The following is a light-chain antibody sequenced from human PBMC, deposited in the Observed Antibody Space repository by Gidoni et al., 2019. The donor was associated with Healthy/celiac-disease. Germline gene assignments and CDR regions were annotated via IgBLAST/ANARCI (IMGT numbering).Light chain of an antibody. CDR2: AAS. CDR3: QQSYSTPRT. J-gene: IGKJ3*01. CDR1: QSISTY. Sequence: DIQMTQSPSSLSASVGDRVSITCRASQSISTYLNWYQQKPGKDPKLLIYAASSLQTGVPSRFSGSGYGTDLNLTISSLQPEDFATYYCQQSYSTPRTFGPGTKVHIK. V-gene: IGKV1-39*01.